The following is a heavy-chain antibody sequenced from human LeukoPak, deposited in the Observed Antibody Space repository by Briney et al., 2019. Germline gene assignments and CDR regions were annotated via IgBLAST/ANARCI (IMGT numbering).Heavy chain of an antibody. Sequence: SGGSLRLSCAASGFTFSSYAMSWVRQAPGKGLEWVAFIRYDGSNKYYADSVKGRFTISRDDSKNTLYLQMDSLRAEDPAVNYCAKGQRFLEWLLNYWGQGTLVTVSS. V-gene: IGHV3-30*02. CDR3: AKGQRFLEWLLNY. CDR1: GFTFSSYA. D-gene: IGHD3-3*01. J-gene: IGHJ4*02. CDR2: IRYDGSNK.